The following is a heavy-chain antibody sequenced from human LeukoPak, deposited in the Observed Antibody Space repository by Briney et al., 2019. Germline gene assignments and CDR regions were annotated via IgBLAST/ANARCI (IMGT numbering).Heavy chain of an antibody. CDR3: ARPTAYDFWSGSLDY. J-gene: IGHJ4*02. CDR1: GFTFSSCW. D-gene: IGHD3-3*01. CDR2: INSDGSST. V-gene: IGHV3-74*01. Sequence: SGGSLRLSCAASGFTFSSCWMHWVRQVPGKGLAWVSRINSDGSSTSYADSVKGRFTISRDNAKNTLYLQMNSLRAEDTAVYYCARPTAYDFWSGSLDYWGQGTLVTVSS.